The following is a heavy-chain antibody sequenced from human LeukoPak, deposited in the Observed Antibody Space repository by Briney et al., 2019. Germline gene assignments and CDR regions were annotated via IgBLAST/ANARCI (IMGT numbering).Heavy chain of an antibody. J-gene: IGHJ4*02. CDR3: ARAGYYYGSGSYYTTPHFDY. CDR1: GGSISSYY. CDR2: IYYSGST. V-gene: IGHV4-59*01. D-gene: IGHD3-10*01. Sequence: SETLSLTCTVSGGSISSYYWSWIRQPPGKGLEYVGYIYYSGSTYYNPSLKSRVTISVDTSKNQFSLKLSSVTAADTAVYYCARAGYYYGSGSYYTTPHFDYWGQGTLVTVSS.